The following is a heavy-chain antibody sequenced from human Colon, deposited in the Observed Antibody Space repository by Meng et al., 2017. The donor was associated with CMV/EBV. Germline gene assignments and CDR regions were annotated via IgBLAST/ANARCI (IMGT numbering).Heavy chain of an antibody. CDR3: ARGLGHASNNSHDY. J-gene: IGHJ4*02. V-gene: IGHV4-59*11. CDR1: GDSIRSHY. CDR2: VYYSGSA. D-gene: IGHD1-1*01. Sequence: GSLRLSCTVSGDSIRSHYWSWIRQPPGKGLEWMGYVYYSGSANYSPSLRSRVSISVDTSKNQFSLNLRSVTAADTAMYFCARGLGHASNNSHDYWGQGTLVTVSS.